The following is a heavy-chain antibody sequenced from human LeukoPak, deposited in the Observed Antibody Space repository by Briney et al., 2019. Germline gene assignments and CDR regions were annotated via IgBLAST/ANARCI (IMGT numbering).Heavy chain of an antibody. D-gene: IGHD3-10*01. CDR1: GFTFSSYD. CDR3: AILSGSGSYSYFDY. V-gene: IGHV3-30*03. J-gene: IGHJ4*02. Sequence: GGSLRLSCAASGFTFSSYDMHWVRQAPGKGLEWVAVISYDGSNKYYADSLKGRFTISRDNSRNTLYLQMNSLRAEDTAVYYCAILSGSGSYSYFDYWGQGTLVTVSS. CDR2: ISYDGSNK.